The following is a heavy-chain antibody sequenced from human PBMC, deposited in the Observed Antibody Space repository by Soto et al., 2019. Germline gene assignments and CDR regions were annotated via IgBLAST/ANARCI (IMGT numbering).Heavy chain of an antibody. J-gene: IGHJ4*02. CDR1: GFSLSTSGVG. V-gene: IGHV2-5*02. CDR2: IYWDDDK. CDR3: AHRGYDSSGYSYYFDY. Sequence: QITLKESGPTLVKPTQTLTLTCTFSGFSLSTSGVGVGWIRQPPGKALEWLALIYWDDDKRYSPSLKSRLTITKDTSKNQVVLTMTNMDPVDTATYYCAHRGYDSSGYSYYFDYWGQGTLVTVSS. D-gene: IGHD3-22*01.